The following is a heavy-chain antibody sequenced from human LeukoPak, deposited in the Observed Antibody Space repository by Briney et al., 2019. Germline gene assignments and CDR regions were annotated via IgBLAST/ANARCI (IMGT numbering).Heavy chain of an antibody. CDR3: ARGFDSSGQDY. J-gene: IGHJ4*02. D-gene: IGHD3-22*01. V-gene: IGHV3-74*01. CDR1: GFTFSSYW. CDR2: FNSDGSST. Sequence: PGGSLRLSCAASGFTFSSYWMHWVRQAPWKGLVWVSRFNSDGSSTSYADSVKGRFTISRDYAKNTLFLQMNSLRAEDTAVYYCARGFDSSGQDYWGQGTLVTVSS.